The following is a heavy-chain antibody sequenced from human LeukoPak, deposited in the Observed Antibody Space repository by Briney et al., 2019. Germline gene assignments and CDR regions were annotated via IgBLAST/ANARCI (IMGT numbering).Heavy chain of an antibody. CDR3: ARDRGGNSIDY. J-gene: IGHJ4*02. V-gene: IGHV4-59*01. D-gene: IGHD4-23*01. Sequence: PSETLSLTCTVSGGSISSYYWSWIRQPPGKGLEWIGYIYYSGSTNYNPSLKSRVTISVDTSKNQFSLKLSSVTAADTAVYYCARDRGGNSIDYWGQGTLVTVSS. CDR1: GGSISSYY. CDR2: IYYSGST.